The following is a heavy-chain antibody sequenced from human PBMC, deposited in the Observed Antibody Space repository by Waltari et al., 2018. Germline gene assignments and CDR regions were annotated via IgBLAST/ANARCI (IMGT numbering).Heavy chain of an antibody. V-gene: IGHV1-8*01. Sequence: QVQLVQSGAEVKKPGASVKVSCKASGYTFTSYDINGVRQTTGQGLEWMGWMNPNSGNTGYAQKFQGRVTMTRNTSISTAYMELSSLRSEDTAVYYCARGSYYYGSGSYYTFDYWGQGTLVTVSS. CDR1: GYTFTSYD. CDR3: ARGSYYYGSGSYYTFDY. D-gene: IGHD3-10*01. J-gene: IGHJ4*02. CDR2: MNPNSGNT.